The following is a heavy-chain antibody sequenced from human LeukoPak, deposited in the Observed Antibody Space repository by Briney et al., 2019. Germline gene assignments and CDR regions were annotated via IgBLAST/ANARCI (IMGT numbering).Heavy chain of an antibody. V-gene: IGHV3-7*01. Sequence: GGSLRLSCAASDFTFSSYWMSWVRQAPGKGLEWVANINQDGSDKRYMDSVRGRFTISRDNAKNSLSLHMDSLRAEDTAVYYCARVGYNWDDDGVDYWGQGTLVTDSS. CDR1: DFTFSSYW. D-gene: IGHD1-1*01. CDR3: ARVGYNWDDDGVDY. CDR2: INQDGSDK. J-gene: IGHJ4*02.